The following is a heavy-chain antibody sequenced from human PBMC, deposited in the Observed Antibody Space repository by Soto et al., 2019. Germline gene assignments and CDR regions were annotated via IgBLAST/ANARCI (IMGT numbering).Heavy chain of an antibody. CDR2: IYSGGST. D-gene: IGHD5-12*01. V-gene: IGHV3-53*01. J-gene: IGHJ6*02. CDR3: ARERVVASYYYYVMDV. Sequence: EVQLVESGGGLIQPGGSLRLSCAASGFTVSSNYMSWVRQAPGKGLELVSVIYSGGSTYYADSVKGRFTISRDNSKNTLYLQINSLRAEDTAVYYCARERVVASYYYYVMDVWGQGTTVTVSS. CDR1: GFTVSSNY.